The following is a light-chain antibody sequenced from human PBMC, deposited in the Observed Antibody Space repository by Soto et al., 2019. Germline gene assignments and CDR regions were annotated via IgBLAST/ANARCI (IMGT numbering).Light chain of an antibody. Sequence: EIVLTQSPVALSLSPGERATLSCSASQSVSSTLLTWYQQKPGQAPRLLIYGVSSRATGIPDRFSGSGSGTDFTLTISRLEPEDFAVYYCQQYDSSPRTFGQGTKVDIK. J-gene: IGKJ1*01. CDR3: QQYDSSPRT. V-gene: IGKV3-20*01. CDR2: GVS. CDR1: QSVSSTL.